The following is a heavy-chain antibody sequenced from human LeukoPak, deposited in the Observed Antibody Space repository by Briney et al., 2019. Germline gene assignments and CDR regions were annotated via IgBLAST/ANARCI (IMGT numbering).Heavy chain of an antibody. CDR2: IYSSGTT. Sequence: PSETLSLTCTVSGGSISSYYWSWIRQPAGKGLEWIGRIYSSGTTTYNPSLKSRVTMSVDTAKSQVSLRLSSVTAADTAVYYCARDSGTTGEVKFDPWGQGSLVTVSS. J-gene: IGHJ5*02. CDR1: GGSISSYY. V-gene: IGHV4-4*07. CDR3: ARDSGTTGEVKFDP. D-gene: IGHD3-10*01.